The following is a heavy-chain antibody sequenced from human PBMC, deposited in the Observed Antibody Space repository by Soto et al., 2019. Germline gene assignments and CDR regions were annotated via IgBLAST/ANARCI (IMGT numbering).Heavy chain of an antibody. CDR2: IWHDGTNK. D-gene: IGHD2-8*01. V-gene: IGHV3-33*01. J-gene: IGHJ6*02. Sequence: QVQLVESGGGVVQPGTSLRLSCEASGFTFNSFGMHWVRQGPGKGLEWVAVIWHDGTNKYYVDSVKDRFTISRDNSKDTLYLQMNNLRAEDTAVYYCARTGLQIVQATTYYYGLDVWGQGTTGTVSS. CDR3: ARTGLQIVQATTYYYGLDV. CDR1: GFTFNSFG.